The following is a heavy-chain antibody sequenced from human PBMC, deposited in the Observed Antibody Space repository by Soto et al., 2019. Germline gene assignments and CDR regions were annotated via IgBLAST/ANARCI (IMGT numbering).Heavy chain of an antibody. Sequence: QVQLQESGPGLVKPSETLSLTCNVSSDSIAGENWWSWVRQPPGMGLEWIGEIFHTGGTSYNPSLKCRVTMEVDKSKNQFSLNLFSATAADTAVYYCARVFSSGSGWMYYFDFWGQGTLVSVSS. CDR3: ARVFSSGSGWMYYFDF. CDR1: SDSIAGENW. CDR2: IFHTGGT. V-gene: IGHV4-4*02. D-gene: IGHD6-25*01. J-gene: IGHJ4*02.